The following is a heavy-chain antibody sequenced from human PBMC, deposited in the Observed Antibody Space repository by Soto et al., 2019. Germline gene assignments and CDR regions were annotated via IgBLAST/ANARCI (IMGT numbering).Heavy chain of an antibody. J-gene: IGHJ1*01. D-gene: IGHD2-15*01. V-gene: IGHV3-23*01. Sequence: EVQLLESGGGLVQPGGSLRLSCTASGFTFSNYAMSWLRQATGKGLEWVSAVSHDGDSTYYADSVKGRFTISRDNSKNTLYLQVNSLRADDTAVYYCARPHLYCTGGTCYFAKYFQYWGQGTLVTVSS. CDR3: ARPHLYCTGGTCYFAKYFQY. CDR2: VSHDGDST. CDR1: GFTFSNYA.